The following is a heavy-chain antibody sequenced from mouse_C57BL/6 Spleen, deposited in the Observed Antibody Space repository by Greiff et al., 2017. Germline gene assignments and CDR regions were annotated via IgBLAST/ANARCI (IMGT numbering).Heavy chain of an antibody. V-gene: IGHV1-9*01. CDR3: ASYCVTTVVATDFDY. CDR2: ILPGNGST. D-gene: IGHD1-1*01. Sequence: VQLQQSGAELMKPGASVKLSCKATGYTFTGYWIEWVKQRPGHGLEWIGEILPGNGSTNYNEKFKGKATFTADTSSSTAVMELSSLTTEDSAIYYCASYCVTTVVATDFDYWGQGTSLTVSS. J-gene: IGHJ2*02. CDR1: GYTFTGYW.